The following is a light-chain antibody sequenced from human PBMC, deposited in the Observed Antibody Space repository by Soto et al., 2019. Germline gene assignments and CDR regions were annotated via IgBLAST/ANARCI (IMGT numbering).Light chain of an antibody. Sequence: VLTQPPSASGTPGQRVTISCSGGSSNIGTNYVYWYQQFTGMAPKLLIDGSSQRPSGVPDRFSGFKSGTSASLAISGLRSDDEADYYCAAWDGSLSGWMFGGGTKLTVL. V-gene: IGLV1-47*02. CDR1: SSNIGTNY. CDR3: AAWDGSLSGWM. J-gene: IGLJ3*02. CDR2: GSS.